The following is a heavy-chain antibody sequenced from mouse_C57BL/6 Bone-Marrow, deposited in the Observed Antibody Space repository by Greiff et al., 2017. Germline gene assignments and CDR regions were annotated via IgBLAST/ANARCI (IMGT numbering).Heavy chain of an antibody. CDR3: ARSRWAWFAY. Sequence: VNVVESGPELVKPGASVKISCKASGYAFSSSWMNWVKQRPGKGLEWIGRIYPGDGDTNYNGKFKGKATLTADKSSSTAYMQLSSLTSEDSAVYFCARSRWAWFAYWGQGTLVTVSA. D-gene: IGHD4-1*01. V-gene: IGHV1-82*01. J-gene: IGHJ3*01. CDR1: GYAFSSSW. CDR2: IYPGDGDT.